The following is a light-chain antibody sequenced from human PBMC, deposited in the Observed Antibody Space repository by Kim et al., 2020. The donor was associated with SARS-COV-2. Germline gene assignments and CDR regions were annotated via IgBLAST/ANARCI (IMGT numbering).Light chain of an antibody. CDR1: QSLLTD. CDR3: QQYYNRPPCT. Sequence: STGERATPSCRASQSLLTDLAWYQQKPCQAPRLLIYAASTRATGVPARFSGSGSGTEFTLTISSLQSEDFAVYFCQQYYNRPPCTFGQGTKLE. V-gene: IGKV3-15*01. J-gene: IGKJ2*02. CDR2: AAS.